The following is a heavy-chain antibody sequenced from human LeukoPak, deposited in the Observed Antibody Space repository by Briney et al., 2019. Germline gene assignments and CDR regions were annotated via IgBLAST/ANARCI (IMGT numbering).Heavy chain of an antibody. D-gene: IGHD3-10*01. J-gene: IGHJ5*02. CDR1: GFTFSSYG. V-gene: IGHV3-23*01. Sequence: GGSLRLSCAASGFTFSSYGMSWVRQAPGKGLEWVSAISGSGGSTYYADSVKGRFTISRDNSKNTLYLQMNSLRAEDTALYYCAKADYYGSGSYPSWGQGTLVTVSS. CDR2: ISGSGGST. CDR3: AKADYYGSGSYPS.